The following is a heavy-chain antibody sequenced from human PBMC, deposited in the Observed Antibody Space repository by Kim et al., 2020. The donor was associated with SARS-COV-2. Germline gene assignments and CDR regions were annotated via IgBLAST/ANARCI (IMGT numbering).Heavy chain of an antibody. CDR3: ARDGGGFDY. V-gene: IGHV1-2*02. CDR2: GCK. Sequence: GCKHFAQKFQGRVNMTRDMSINTAYMQLSSLGSDDTAIYYCARDGGGFDYWGQGTLVTVSP. J-gene: IGHJ4*02.